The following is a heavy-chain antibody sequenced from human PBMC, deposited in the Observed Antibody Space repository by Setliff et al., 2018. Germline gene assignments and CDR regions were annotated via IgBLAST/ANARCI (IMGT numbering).Heavy chain of an antibody. V-gene: IGHV4-30-4*01. CDR1: GGSISSGDYY. CDR2: IIHSGST. CDR3: ARSFSRREKFLLDY. J-gene: IGHJ4*02. Sequence: SETLSLTCTVSGGSISSGDYYWSWIRQPPGKRLEWIGEIIHSGSTNYNPSLKSRVTISMDTSKNQFSLKVSSVTAADTVVYYCARSFSRREKFLLDYWGQGALVTVSS.